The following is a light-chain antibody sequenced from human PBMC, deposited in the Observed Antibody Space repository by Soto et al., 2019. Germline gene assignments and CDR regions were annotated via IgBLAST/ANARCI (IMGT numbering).Light chain of an antibody. CDR1: QTVNNN. V-gene: IGKV3-15*01. CDR3: KQYQKWHRSIT. J-gene: IGKJ5*01. Sequence: ITRSPATXSDRLRDRSPGPCRDCQTVNNNLAWYQKKPGKANRXLXXRVSKRDNRISDRLRGGGSVTEFTLNISRRKSADFAVYHWKQYQKWHRSITFGHGTRLEI. CDR2: RVS.